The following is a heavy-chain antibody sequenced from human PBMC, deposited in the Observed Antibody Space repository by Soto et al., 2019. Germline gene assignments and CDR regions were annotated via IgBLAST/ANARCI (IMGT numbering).Heavy chain of an antibody. J-gene: IGHJ4*02. CDR3: ARDRARYCGTTSCYIPDY. CDR2: ISSDGNNQ. CDR1: GFTFSSYA. V-gene: IGHV3-30-3*01. D-gene: IGHD2-2*02. Sequence: PGGSLRLSCAASGFTFSSYAMHWVRQAPGKGLDWVAVISSDGNNQYYADSVKGRFTISRDNSKNTLYLQMNSLRAEDTAVYYCARDRARYCGTTSCYIPDYWGQGTLVTVSS.